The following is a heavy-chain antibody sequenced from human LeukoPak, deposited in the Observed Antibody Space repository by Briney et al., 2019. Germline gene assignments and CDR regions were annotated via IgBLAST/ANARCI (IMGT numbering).Heavy chain of an antibody. J-gene: IGHJ4*02. V-gene: IGHV3-13*01. D-gene: IGHD6-19*01. CDR2: IGPTGES. CDR3: VRAGYSSGWYRFDY. CDR1: GFTFINYD. Sequence: GGSLRLSCVASGFTFINYDMHWVRQATGQGLEWVSSIGPTGESYYPASVKGRLTISRENSRNPLHLQMNSLKVEDTAVYYGVRAGYSSGWYRFDYWGQGILVTVSS.